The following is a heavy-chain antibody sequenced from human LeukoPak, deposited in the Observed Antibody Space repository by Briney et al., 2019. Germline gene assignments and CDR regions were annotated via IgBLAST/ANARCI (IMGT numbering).Heavy chain of an antibody. D-gene: IGHD1-26*01. CDR1: GGSIGTSSYY. J-gene: IGHJ4*02. V-gene: IGHV4-39*01. CDR3: ARQQWELVTPFDY. Sequence: SETLSLTCTVSGGSIGTSSYYWGWIRQPPGGGLEWIGSIYYSGSPYYNPSLKSRVTVSVDTSKNQFSLELTSVTAADTAVYYCARQQWELVTPFDYWGQGTLVSVSS. CDR2: IYYSGSP.